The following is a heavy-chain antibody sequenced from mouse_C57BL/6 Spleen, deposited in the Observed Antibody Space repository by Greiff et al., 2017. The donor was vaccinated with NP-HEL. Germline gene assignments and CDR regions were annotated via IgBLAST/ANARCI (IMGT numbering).Heavy chain of an antibody. D-gene: IGHD2-4*01. V-gene: IGHV5-9*01. CDR1: GFTFSSYT. Sequence: EVNVVESGGGLVKPGGSLKLSCAASGFTFSSYTMSWVRQTPEKRLEWVATISGGGGNTYYPDSVKGRFTISRDNAKNTLYLQMSSLRSEDTALYYCARHHDYDGFDYWGQGTTLTVSS. CDR2: ISGGGGNT. J-gene: IGHJ2*01. CDR3: ARHHDYDGFDY.